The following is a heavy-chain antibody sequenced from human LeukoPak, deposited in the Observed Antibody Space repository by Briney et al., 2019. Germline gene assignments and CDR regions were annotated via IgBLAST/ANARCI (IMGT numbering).Heavy chain of an antibody. CDR3: ASLLLLQNSYLIPWYSDYYGMDV. D-gene: IGHD3-10*01. V-gene: IGHV3-30*03. CDR1: GFTFSSYG. J-gene: IGHJ6*02. Sequence: PGGSLRLSCAASGFTFSSYGMHWVRQAPGKGLEWVAVISYDGSNKYYADSVKGRFTISRDNSKNTLYLQMNSLRAEDTAVYYCASLLLLQNSYLIPWYSDYYGMDVWGQGTTVTVSS. CDR2: ISYDGSNK.